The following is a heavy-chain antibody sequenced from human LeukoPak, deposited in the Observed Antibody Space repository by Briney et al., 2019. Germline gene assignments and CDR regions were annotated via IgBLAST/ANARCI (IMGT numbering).Heavy chain of an antibody. D-gene: IGHD3-10*01. V-gene: IGHV3-23*01. J-gene: IGHJ3*01. Sequence: PGGSLRLSCAGSGFTFSDYAMSWVRQAPGKGLEWVSAIGSRGVSAYYADPVKGRFSISRDNSKNTVYLQMNSLRAEDTAVYFCAKGIGRTGSSGNLDFRRSVGWDAFDVWGQGTLVTVSS. CDR3: AKGIGRTGSSGNLDFRRSVGWDAFDV. CDR2: IGSRGVSA. CDR1: GFTFSDYA.